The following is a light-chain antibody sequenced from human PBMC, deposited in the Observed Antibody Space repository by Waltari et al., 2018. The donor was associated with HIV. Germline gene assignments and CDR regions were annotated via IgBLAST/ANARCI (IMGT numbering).Light chain of an antibody. CDR2: GAS. J-gene: IGKJ2*01. V-gene: IGKV3-15*01. Sequence: EKVMTQSPATLFVSPGESATLVCRASQSVGSDLAWYQQRPGQAPRLLIYGASTRATGTPARFSGCGSGTEFTLTINSLQSEDCAVYYCQQYNDWPPGYTFGQGTKLEIK. CDR3: QQYNDWPPGYT. CDR1: QSVGSD.